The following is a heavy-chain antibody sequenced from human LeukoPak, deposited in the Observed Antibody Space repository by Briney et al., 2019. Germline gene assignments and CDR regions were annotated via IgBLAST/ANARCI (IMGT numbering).Heavy chain of an antibody. J-gene: IGHJ4*02. V-gene: IGHV3-30-3*01. CDR1: GFTFSSYA. Sequence: GRSLRLSCAASGFTFSSYAMHWVRQAPGKGLEWVAVISYDGSNKYYADSVKGRFTISRDNSKNTLYLQMNSLRAEDTAVYYCASQPTSADYWGQGTLVTVSS. CDR2: ISYDGSNK. CDR3: ASQPTSADY. D-gene: IGHD2-2*01.